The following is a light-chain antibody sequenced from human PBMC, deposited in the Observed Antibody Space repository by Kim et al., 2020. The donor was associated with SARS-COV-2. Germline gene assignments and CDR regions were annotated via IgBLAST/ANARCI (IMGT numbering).Light chain of an antibody. CDR2: GAS. CDR1: QSVSSN. CDR3: QQYNNWPPYT. J-gene: IGKJ2*01. Sequence: PPGERATPSCRASQSVSSNFAWYQQKPGQAPRLLIYGASTRATGIPARFSGSGSGTEFTLTISSLQSEDFAVYYCQQYNNWPPYTFGQGTKLEI. V-gene: IGKV3-15*01.